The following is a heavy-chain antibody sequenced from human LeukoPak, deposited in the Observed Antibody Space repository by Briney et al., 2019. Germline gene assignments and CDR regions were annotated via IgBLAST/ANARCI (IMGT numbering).Heavy chain of an antibody. CDR1: GFIVSSNY. CDR2: IYSGGST. Sequence: GGSLRLSCAASGFIVSSNYMSWVRQAPGKGLEWVSLIYSGGSTYYADSVKGRFTISRDNSKNTLYLQMNSLRAEDTAVYYCARVRNSWYKWFDPWGQGTLVTVSS. V-gene: IGHV3-53*01. J-gene: IGHJ5*02. CDR3: ARVRNSWYKWFDP. D-gene: IGHD6-13*01.